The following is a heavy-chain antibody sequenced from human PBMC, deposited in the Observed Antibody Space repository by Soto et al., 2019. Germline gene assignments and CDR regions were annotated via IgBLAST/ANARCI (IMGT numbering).Heavy chain of an antibody. CDR3: AKESSSSGLYYYYYGMDV. V-gene: IGHV1-2*04. J-gene: IGHJ6*02. D-gene: IGHD6-6*01. CDR2: INPNSGGT. Sequence: ASVKVSCKASGYTFTGYYMHWVRQAPGQGLEWMGWINPNSGGTNYAQKFQGWVTMTRDTSISTAYMELSRLRSDDTAVYYCAKESSSSGLYYYYYGMDVWGQGTTVTVSS. CDR1: GYTFTGYY.